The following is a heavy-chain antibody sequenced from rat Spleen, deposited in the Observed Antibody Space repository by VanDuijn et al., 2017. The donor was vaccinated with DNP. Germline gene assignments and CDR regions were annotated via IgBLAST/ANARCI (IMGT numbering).Heavy chain of an antibody. CDR3: ATHYYSGDGYFDY. CDR1: GFTFRDYG. V-gene: IGHV5S13*01. D-gene: IGHD1-1*01. Sequence: EVQLMESGGGLVQPGRSMKLSCVASGFTFRDYGMAWVLQAPTKGLEWVASISYDGGNTNYRDSVKGRLTISRDNAKNTQYLQMDSLRSEDTATYYCATHYYSGDGYFDYWGQGVMVTVSS. CDR2: ISYDGGNT. J-gene: IGHJ2*01.